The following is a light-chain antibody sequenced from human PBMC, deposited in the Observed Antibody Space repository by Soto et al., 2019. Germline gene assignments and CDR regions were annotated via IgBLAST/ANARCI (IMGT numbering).Light chain of an antibody. CDR3: QQYGTSEII. Sequence: EIVMTQSPAPVSVSPGERATLSCRASQSVSSNLAWYQQKPGQAPRLLIYGAFDRAAGIPARFSGRGSATEFTLTISSLQSEDFAEYHCQQYGTSEIIFGQGPRLEIK. V-gene: IGKV3D-15*01. CDR1: QSVSSN. CDR2: GAF. J-gene: IGKJ5*01.